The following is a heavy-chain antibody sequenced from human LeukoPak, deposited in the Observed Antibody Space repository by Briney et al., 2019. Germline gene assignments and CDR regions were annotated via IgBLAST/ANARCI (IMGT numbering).Heavy chain of an antibody. D-gene: IGHD2-2*01. J-gene: IGHJ5*02. V-gene: IGHV1-2*02. CDR1: GYTFTGYY. Sequence: ASVKVSCKAPGYTFTGYYMHWVRQAPGRGLEWMGWINPNSGATKYAQKFQGRVTMTRDTSISTAYMEVSRLRFDDTAVYYCARDGGWYQLLWWFDPWGQGTLVTVSS. CDR3: ARDGGWYQLLWWFDP. CDR2: INPNSGAT.